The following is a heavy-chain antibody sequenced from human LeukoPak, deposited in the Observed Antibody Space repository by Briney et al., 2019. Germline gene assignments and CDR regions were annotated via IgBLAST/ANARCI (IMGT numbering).Heavy chain of an antibody. J-gene: IGHJ4*02. Sequence: SETLSLTCSVSDGSISSYYWSWIRQPAGKGLEWIGRIYTSGSTNYNPSLKSRVTISVDTSKNQFSLKLSSVTAADTAVYYCATSSDTASAYWGQGTLVTVSS. CDR2: IYTSGST. V-gene: IGHV4-4*07. D-gene: IGHD5-18*01. CDR1: DGSISSYY. CDR3: ATSSDTASAY.